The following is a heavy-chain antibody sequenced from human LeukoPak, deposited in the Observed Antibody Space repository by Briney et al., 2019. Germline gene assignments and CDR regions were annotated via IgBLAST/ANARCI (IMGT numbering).Heavy chain of an antibody. Sequence: ASVKVSCKASGYTFTSYGISWVRQAPGQGLEWMGWISTYNGNTNYAQKLQGRVTMTTDTSTSTAYMELRSLRSDDTAVYYCARVLIGPGYFGYWGQGTLVTVSS. D-gene: IGHD3-22*01. V-gene: IGHV1-18*01. J-gene: IGHJ4*02. CDR1: GYTFTSYG. CDR3: ARVLIGPGYFGY. CDR2: ISTYNGNT.